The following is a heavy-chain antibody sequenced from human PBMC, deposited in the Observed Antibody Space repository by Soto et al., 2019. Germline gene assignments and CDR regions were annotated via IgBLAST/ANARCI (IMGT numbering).Heavy chain of an antibody. CDR2: MWYDGRNK. V-gene: IGHV3-33*06. CDR1: GFTITNYG. J-gene: IGHJ3*02. Sequence: QVQLMESGGGVVQPGRSLRLSCKASGFTITNYGMHWVRQAPGKGLEWVAVMWYDGRNKYYGASVKGRVTISRDISKNAVSLQMNSLRAEDTAMYYCAKVRGVGEIFNVDLEIWGQGTMVTVSS. D-gene: IGHD3-10*01. CDR3: AKVRGVGEIFNVDLEI.